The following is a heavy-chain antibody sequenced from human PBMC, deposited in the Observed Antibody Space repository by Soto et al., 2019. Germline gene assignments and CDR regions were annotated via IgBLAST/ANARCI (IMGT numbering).Heavy chain of an antibody. CDR1: GYTFTGYY. CDR2: INPNSGGT. V-gene: IGHV1-2*04. CDR3: ARAPGIAALKILDGDYYYYGMDV. D-gene: IGHD6-13*01. Sequence: GASVKVSCKASGYTFTGYYMRWVRQAPGQGLEWMGWINPNSGGTNYAQKFQGWVTMTRDTSISTAYMELSRLRSDDTAVYYCARAPGIAALKILDGDYYYYGMDVWGQGTTVTVSS. J-gene: IGHJ6*02.